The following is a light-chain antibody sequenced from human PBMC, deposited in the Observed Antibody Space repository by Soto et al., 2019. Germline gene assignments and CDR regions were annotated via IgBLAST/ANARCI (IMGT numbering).Light chain of an antibody. CDR2: ATS. V-gene: IGKV3-11*01. CDR1: QSIGNY. CDR3: QQRTRLPFT. J-gene: IGKJ3*01. Sequence: EIVLTQSPATLSLSPGEGATLSCRASQSIGNYLAWYQQKPGQAPRLLIYATSNRATGIPARFSGSGSGTDFTLTISSLEPEDFAVYYSQQRTRLPFTFRPGTKVGIK.